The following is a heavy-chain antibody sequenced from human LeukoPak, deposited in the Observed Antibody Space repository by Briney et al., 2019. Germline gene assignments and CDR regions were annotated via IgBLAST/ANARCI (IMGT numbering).Heavy chain of an antibody. Sequence: SETLSLTCTVSGDSISSYYWGWIRQPPRKGLEWIASIYYSGSTYYNPSLKSRVTISVDTSKNQFSLKLSSVTTADTAVYYCARVEEGYGSGRRGNFYYYYMDVWGKGTTVTISS. CDR3: ARVEEGYGSGRRGNFYYYYMDV. CDR1: GDSISSYY. V-gene: IGHV4-39*07. CDR2: IYYSGST. D-gene: IGHD3-10*01. J-gene: IGHJ6*03.